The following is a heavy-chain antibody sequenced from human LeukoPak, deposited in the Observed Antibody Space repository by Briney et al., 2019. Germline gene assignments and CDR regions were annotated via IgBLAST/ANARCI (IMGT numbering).Heavy chain of an antibody. D-gene: IGHD3-3*01. V-gene: IGHV1-8*01. J-gene: IGHJ4*02. CDR1: GYTFTSYD. CDR3: ARDHYDFWSGYWGD. CDR2: MNPNSGNT. Sequence: GASVKVSCKASGYTFTSYDINWVRQATGQGLEWMGWMNPNSGNTGYAQKFQGSVTMTRNTSISTAYMELSSLRSEDTAVYYCARDHYDFWSGYWGDWGQGTLVTVSS.